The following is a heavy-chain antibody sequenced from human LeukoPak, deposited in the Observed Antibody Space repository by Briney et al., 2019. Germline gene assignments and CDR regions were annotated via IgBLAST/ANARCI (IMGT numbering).Heavy chain of an antibody. J-gene: IGHJ4*02. CDR1: GFTFSSYG. CDR2: IWYDGSNK. Sequence: GGSLRLSCAASGFTFSSYGMHWVRQAPGKGLEWVAVIWYDGSNKYYADSVKGRFTISRDNSKNTLYLQMNSLRAEDTAVYYCARDAPSYSSSSLFDYWGQGTLVTVSS. D-gene: IGHD6-6*01. CDR3: ARDAPSYSSSSLFDY. V-gene: IGHV3-33*01.